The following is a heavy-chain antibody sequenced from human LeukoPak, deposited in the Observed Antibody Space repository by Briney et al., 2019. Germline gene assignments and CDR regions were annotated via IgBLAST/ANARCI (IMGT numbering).Heavy chain of an antibody. CDR1: GFTVSSNY. CDR3: ARYLTGWSSAFDI. CDR2: IYSGGST. J-gene: IGHJ3*02. D-gene: IGHD6-19*01. Sequence: AGGSLRLSCAASGFTVSSNYMSWVRQAPGKGLEWVSVIYSGGSTYYADSVKGRFTISRDNSKNTLYLQMNSLRAADTAVYYCARYLTGWSSAFDIWGQGTMVTVSS. V-gene: IGHV3-66*01.